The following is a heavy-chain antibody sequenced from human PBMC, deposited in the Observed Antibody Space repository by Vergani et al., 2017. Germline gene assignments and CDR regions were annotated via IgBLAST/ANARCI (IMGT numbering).Heavy chain of an antibody. Sequence: QVQLVQSGAEVRKPGASVKVSCKASGYTFIHYDISWVRQASGQGLEWMGWMSPNSGNTGYAQKFQGRITMTRDTSISTAFMELSSLTSDDTAVYYCVGGSSSTFDVWGQGTLVTVSS. CDR2: MSPNSGNT. D-gene: IGHD6-6*01. CDR1: GYTFIHYD. J-gene: IGHJ4*02. V-gene: IGHV1-8*01. CDR3: VGGSSSTFDV.